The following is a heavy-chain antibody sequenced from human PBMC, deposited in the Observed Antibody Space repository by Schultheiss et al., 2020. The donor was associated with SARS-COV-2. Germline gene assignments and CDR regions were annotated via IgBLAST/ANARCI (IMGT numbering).Heavy chain of an antibody. Sequence: SETLSLTCSVSGDSIRNYYWSWIRQPPGKGLEWIGYIYYSGSMTYNPSLKSRVTISVDTSKNQFSLKLSSVTAADTAVYYCARGEGSGEYYYYGMDVWGQGTTVTVSS. J-gene: IGHJ6*02. D-gene: IGHD1-1*01. CDR3: ARGEGSGEYYYYGMDV. CDR2: IYYSGSM. V-gene: IGHV4-59*08. CDR1: GDSIRNYY.